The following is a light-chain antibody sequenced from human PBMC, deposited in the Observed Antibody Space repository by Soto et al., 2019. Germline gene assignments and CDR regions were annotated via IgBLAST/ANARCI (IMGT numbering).Light chain of an antibody. J-gene: IGKJ3*01. CDR2: GAS. V-gene: IGKV3-20*01. Sequence: EIVLTQSPGTLSLSPGERATLSCRASQSVSSSYLAWYQQKPGQAPRLLIYGASSRATGIPDRFSGSRSGTDFTLTISRLEPEDFAVYYCQQYGRSPCTFGPGTKVDIK. CDR1: QSVSSSY. CDR3: QQYGRSPCT.